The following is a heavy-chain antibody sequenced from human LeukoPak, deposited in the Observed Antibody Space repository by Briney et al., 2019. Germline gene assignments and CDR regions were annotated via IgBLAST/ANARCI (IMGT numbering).Heavy chain of an antibody. D-gene: IGHD3-22*01. CDR3: TTDSEVVVAYTVGDY. V-gene: IGHV3-15*01. J-gene: IGHJ4*02. Sequence: PGGSLRLSCAASGFTFSNAWMSWVRQAPGKGLEWVGRIKSKTDGGTTDYAAPVKGRFTISRDDSKNTLYLQMNSLKTEDTAVYYCTTDSEVVVAYTVGDYWGQGTLVTVSS. CDR1: GFTFSNAW. CDR2: IKSKTDGGTT.